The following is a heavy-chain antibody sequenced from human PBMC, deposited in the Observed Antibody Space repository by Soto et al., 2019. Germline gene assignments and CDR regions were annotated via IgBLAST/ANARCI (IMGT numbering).Heavy chain of an antibody. V-gene: IGHV4-30-4*01. CDR3: ARDGPYGDYADWFDP. CDR1: GGSISSGDYY. Sequence: LSLTCTVSGGSISSGDYYWSWIRQPPGKGLEWIGYIYYSGSTYYNPSLKSRVTISVDTSKNQFSLKLSSVTAADTAVYYCARDGPYGDYADWFDPWGQGTLVTVSS. J-gene: IGHJ5*02. D-gene: IGHD4-17*01. CDR2: IYYSGST.